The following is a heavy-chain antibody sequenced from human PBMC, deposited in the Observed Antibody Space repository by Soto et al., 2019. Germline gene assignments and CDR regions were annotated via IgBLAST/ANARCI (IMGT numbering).Heavy chain of an antibody. CDR2: IYYSGNT. Sequence: SETLSLTCTVSSDSMSSTSYYWGWIRQPPGKGLEWIGNIYYSGNTYYNPPLKSRVTISVDTSKNQFSLKLSSVTAADTAVYYCARVIATVDIVATNWFDPWGQGTLVTVPS. D-gene: IGHD5-12*01. J-gene: IGHJ5*02. CDR3: ARVIATVDIVATNWFDP. CDR1: SDSMSSTSYY. V-gene: IGHV4-39*07.